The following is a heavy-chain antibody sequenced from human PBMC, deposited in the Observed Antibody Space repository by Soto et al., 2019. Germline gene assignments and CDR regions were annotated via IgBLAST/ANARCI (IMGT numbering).Heavy chain of an antibody. CDR2: IYYSGST. Sequence: SETLSLTCTVSGGSISSGGYYWSWIRQHPGKGLEWIGYIYYSGSTYYNPSLKSRVTISVDTSKNQFSLKLSSVTAADTAVYYCARDLGTDTSMAIDAFDIWGQGTMFTVSS. J-gene: IGHJ3*02. CDR1: GGSISSGGYY. D-gene: IGHD5-18*01. CDR3: ARDLGTDTSMAIDAFDI. V-gene: IGHV4-31*03.